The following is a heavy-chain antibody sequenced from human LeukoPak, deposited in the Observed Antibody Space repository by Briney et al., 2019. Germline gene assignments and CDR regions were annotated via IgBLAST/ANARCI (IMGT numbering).Heavy chain of an antibody. Sequence: TGGSLRLSCAASGFTFISYAMSWVRQAPGKGLEWVAVISYDGSNKYYADSVKGRFTISIDNSKNTLYLQMNSLRAEDTAVYYCARGVVSPSFFFDYWGQGTLVTVSS. J-gene: IGHJ4*02. CDR2: ISYDGSNK. CDR1: GFTFISYA. V-gene: IGHV3-30*04. D-gene: IGHD2-21*01. CDR3: ARGVVSPSFFFDY.